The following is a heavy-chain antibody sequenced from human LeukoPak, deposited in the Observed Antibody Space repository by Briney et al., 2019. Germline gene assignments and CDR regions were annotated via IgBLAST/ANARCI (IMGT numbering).Heavy chain of an antibody. J-gene: IGHJ4*02. Sequence: GGSLRLSCAVSGFTFSSYWMHWVRQAPGKGLVWVSRIDRDGSRINYADSVKGRFTISRDNGKNALFLQMNSLRAEDAAVYYCVRGNDYGGPHYWGQGTLVTVSS. CDR1: GFTFSSYW. V-gene: IGHV3-74*01. D-gene: IGHD4-23*01. CDR3: VRGNDYGGPHY. CDR2: IDRDGSRI.